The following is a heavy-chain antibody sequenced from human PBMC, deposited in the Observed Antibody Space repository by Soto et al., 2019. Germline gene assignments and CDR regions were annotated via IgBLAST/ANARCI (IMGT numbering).Heavy chain of an antibody. J-gene: IGHJ4*02. CDR2: IYYSGST. CDR3: ARSFGDCSNFDY. D-gene: IGHD2-21*02. CDR1: GGSISSYY. Sequence: SETLSLTCTVSGGSISSYYWSWIRQPPGKGLEWIGYIYYSGSTNYNPSLKSRVTISVDTSKNQFSLKLSSVTAADTAVYYCARSFGDCSNFDYWGQGTLVTVSS. V-gene: IGHV4-59*12.